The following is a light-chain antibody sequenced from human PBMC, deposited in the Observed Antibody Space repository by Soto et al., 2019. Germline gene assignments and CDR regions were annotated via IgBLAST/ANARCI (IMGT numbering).Light chain of an antibody. J-gene: IGKJ1*01. CDR2: GAS. CDR3: QQYGVSSPGT. Sequence: EIVLTQSPGTLALSPGERATLSWXSSQSVSNNYLAWYQHKPGQAPRLLIYGASNRATGIPDRFSGSGSGTDFTLTISRLEPEDSAVYFCQQYGVSSPGTCGQGTKGDIK. V-gene: IGKV3-20*01. CDR1: QSVSNNY.